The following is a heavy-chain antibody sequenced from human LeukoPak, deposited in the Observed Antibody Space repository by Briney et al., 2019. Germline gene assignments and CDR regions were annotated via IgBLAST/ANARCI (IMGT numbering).Heavy chain of an antibody. CDR3: ARRGEYYYDSSGYYYNPYYFDY. J-gene: IGHJ4*02. CDR2: MNPNSGNT. V-gene: IGHV1-8*01. CDR1: GYTFTSYD. Sequence: ASVKVSCKASGYTFTSYDINWVRQATGQGLEWMGWMNPNSGNTGYAQKFQGRVTMTRNTSISTAYMELRSLTSEDTAVYYCARRGEYYYDSSGYYYNPYYFDYWGQGTLVTVSS. D-gene: IGHD3-22*01.